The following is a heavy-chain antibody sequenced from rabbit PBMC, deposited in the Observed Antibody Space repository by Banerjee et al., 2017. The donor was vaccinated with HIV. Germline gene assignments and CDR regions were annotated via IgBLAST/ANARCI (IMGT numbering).Heavy chain of an antibody. CDR3: ARDGASGYNFNL. Sequence: QEQLEESGGGLVQPEGSLTLTCTASGFSFSNKYVMCWVRQAPGKGLEWIGCINTSSGNAVYANWAKGRFTISKTSSTTVTLQMTSLTAADTATYFCARDGASGYNFNLWGQGTLVTVS. V-gene: IGHV1S45*01. D-gene: IGHD1-1*01. J-gene: IGHJ4*01. CDR2: INTSSGNA. CDR1: GFSFSNKYV.